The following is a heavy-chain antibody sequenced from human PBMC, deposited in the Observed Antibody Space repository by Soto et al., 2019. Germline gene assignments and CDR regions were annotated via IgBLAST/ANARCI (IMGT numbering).Heavy chain of an antibody. Sequence: PGGSLRLSCAASGFTFSSYAMSWFRQAPGKGLEWVSAISGSGGSTYYADSVKGRFTISRDNSKNTLYLQMNSLRAEDTAVYYCAKDLHGDYYFDDWGQGTLVTVSS. D-gene: IGHD4-17*01. V-gene: IGHV3-23*01. CDR2: ISGSGGST. CDR3: AKDLHGDYYFDD. J-gene: IGHJ4*02. CDR1: GFTFSSYA.